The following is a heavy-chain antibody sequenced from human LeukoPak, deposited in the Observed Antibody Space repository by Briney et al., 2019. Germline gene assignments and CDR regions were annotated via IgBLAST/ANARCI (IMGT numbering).Heavy chain of an antibody. CDR3: ARVGRSRGSLPNSYYYMDV. V-gene: IGHV1-69*05. CDR2: IIPIFGSA. D-gene: IGHD1-26*01. CDR1: GGIFNSYS. J-gene: IGHJ6*03. Sequence: SVKVSCKASGGIFNSYSISWVRQAPEQGLEWMGGIIPIFGSANYAQKFQGRVTITTDQSTSTAYMELSSLSSEDTAVYYCARVGRSRGSLPNSYYYMDVWGTGTTVTVSS.